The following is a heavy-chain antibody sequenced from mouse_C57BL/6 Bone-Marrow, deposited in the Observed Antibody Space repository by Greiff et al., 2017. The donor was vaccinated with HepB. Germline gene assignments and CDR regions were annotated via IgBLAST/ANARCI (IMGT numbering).Heavy chain of an antibody. CDR2: ISDGGSYT. CDR1: GFTFSSYA. J-gene: IGHJ4*01. V-gene: IGHV5-4*01. D-gene: IGHD2-4*01. Sequence: EVQLVESGGGLVKPGGSLKLSCAASGFTFSSYAMSWVRQTPEKRLEWVATISDGGSYTYYPDNVKGRFTISRDNAQNNLYLQMSHLKSEDTAMYFCAIEPIYYDYYRSDYYAMDYWGQGTSVTVSS. CDR3: AIEPIYYDYYRSDYYAMDY.